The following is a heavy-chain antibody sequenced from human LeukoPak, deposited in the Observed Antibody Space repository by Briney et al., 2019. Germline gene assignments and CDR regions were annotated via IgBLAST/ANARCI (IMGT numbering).Heavy chain of an antibody. D-gene: IGHD1-26*01. CDR2: IVVGSGNT. V-gene: IGHV1-58*02. J-gene: IGHJ4*02. Sequence: SVKVSCKASGFTFTSSAMQWVRQARGQRLEWIGWIVVGSGNTNYAQKFQERVTIPRDMSTSTAYMELSSLRSEDTAVYYCAASSGSPKGLDYWGQGTLVTVSS. CDR1: GFTFTSSA. CDR3: AASSGSPKGLDY.